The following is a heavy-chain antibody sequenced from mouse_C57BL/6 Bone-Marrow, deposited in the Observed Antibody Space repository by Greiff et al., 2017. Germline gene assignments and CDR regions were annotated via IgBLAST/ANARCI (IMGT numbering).Heavy chain of an antibody. CDR3: AIYPYYFDY. J-gene: IGHJ2*01. CDR2: ISSGGSYT. D-gene: IGHD1-3*01. Sequence: EVKVVESGGDLVKPGGSLKLSCAASGFTFSSYGMSWVRQTPDKRLEWVATISSGGSYTYYPDSVKGRFTISRDNAKNTLYLQMSSLKSEDTAMYYCAIYPYYFDYRGQGATLTFST. V-gene: IGHV5-6*01. CDR1: GFTFSSYG.